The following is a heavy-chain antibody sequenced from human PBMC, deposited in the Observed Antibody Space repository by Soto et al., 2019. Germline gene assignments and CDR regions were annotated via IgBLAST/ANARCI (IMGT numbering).Heavy chain of an antibody. CDR3: ARHVSSSWYYYYYGMDV. V-gene: IGHV4-39*01. CDR1: GGSISSSSYC. Sequence: SETLSLTCTVSGGSISSSSYCWGWIRQPPGKGLEWIGSIYYSGSTYYNPSLKSRVTISVDTSKNQFSLKLSSVTAADTAVYYCARHVSSSWYYYYYGMDVWGQGTTVTVSS. CDR2: IYYSGST. D-gene: IGHD6-13*01. J-gene: IGHJ6*02.